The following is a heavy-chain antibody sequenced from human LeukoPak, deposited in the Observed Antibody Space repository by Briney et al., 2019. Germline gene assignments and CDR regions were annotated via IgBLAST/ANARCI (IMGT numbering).Heavy chain of an antibody. V-gene: IGHV4-59*01. D-gene: IGHD6-19*01. CDR3: ARDSGGSSGSYEYFQH. CDR1: GGSISSYY. Sequence: SETPSLICTVSGGSISSYYWSWIRQPPGKGLEWIGYIYYSGSTNYNPSLKSRVTISVDTSKNQFSLKLSSVTAADTAVYYCARDSGGSSGSYEYFQHWGQGTLVTVSS. CDR2: IYYSGST. J-gene: IGHJ1*01.